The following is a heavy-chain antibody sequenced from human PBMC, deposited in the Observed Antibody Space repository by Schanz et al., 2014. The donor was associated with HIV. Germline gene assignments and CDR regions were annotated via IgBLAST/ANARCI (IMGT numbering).Heavy chain of an antibody. Sequence: QVQLVESGGGVVQPWRSLRLSCAASGFTFSSYGMHWVRQVPGKGLEWVAVIWFDGSNKYYVDSVKDRFTISRDNSKNTLYLQMNGLRADDTAVYYCARTSRIVIPDRDPRLSYLYGMDVWGQGTTVTVSS. CDR1: GFTFSSYG. J-gene: IGHJ6*02. V-gene: IGHV3-33*01. CDR3: ARTSRIVIPDRDPRLSYLYGMDV. D-gene: IGHD1-26*01. CDR2: IWFDGSNK.